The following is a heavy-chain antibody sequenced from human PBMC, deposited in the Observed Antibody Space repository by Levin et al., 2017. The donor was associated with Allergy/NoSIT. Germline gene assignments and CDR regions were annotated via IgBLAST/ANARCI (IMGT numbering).Heavy chain of an antibody. CDR1: GGSISSSSYY. Sequence: SQTLSLTCTVSGGSISSSSYYWGWIRQPPGKGLEWIGSIYYSGSTYYNPSLKSRVTISVDTSKNQFSLKLSSVTAADTAVYYCARSSSRKLYFDYWGQGTLVTVSS. J-gene: IGHJ4*02. CDR3: ARSSSRKLYFDY. V-gene: IGHV4-39*01. CDR2: IYYSGST. D-gene: IGHD1-1*01.